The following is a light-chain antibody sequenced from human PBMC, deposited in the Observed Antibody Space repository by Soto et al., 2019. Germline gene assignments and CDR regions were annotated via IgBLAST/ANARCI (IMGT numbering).Light chain of an antibody. V-gene: IGLV1-51*01. CDR2: DNS. CDR1: NSNIGNNY. CDR3: GTWDSSLSAVV. Sequence: QSVLTQPPSVSAAPGQKVTISRSGSNSNIGNNYVSWYQQLPGTAPKLLIYDNSKRPSGIPDRFSGSKSGTSATLGITGLQTGDEADYYCGTWDSSLSAVVFGGGTKLTVL. J-gene: IGLJ2*01.